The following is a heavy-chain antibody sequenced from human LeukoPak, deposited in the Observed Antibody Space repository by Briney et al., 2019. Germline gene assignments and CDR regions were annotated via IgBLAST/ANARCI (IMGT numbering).Heavy chain of an antibody. CDR3: ARLNYRGGEALHFDS. CDR2: IHSDGTT. Sequence: SETLSLTCSVSGGSLTNYYWGWVRQPPGKGLEYIGYIHSDGTTNYNPSLKSRVTVSLDTSRTHFSLRLSFVTAADTAVYFCARLNYRGGEALHFDSWGQGTLVAVSS. V-gene: IGHV4-4*09. D-gene: IGHD3-16*01. CDR1: GGSLTNYY. J-gene: IGHJ4*02.